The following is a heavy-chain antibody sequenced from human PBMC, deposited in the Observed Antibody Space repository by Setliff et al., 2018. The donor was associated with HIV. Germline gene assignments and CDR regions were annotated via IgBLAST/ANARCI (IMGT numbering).Heavy chain of an antibody. CDR2: IYYSGRT. J-gene: IGHJ5*02. D-gene: IGHD6-19*01. V-gene: IGHV4-38-2*02. Sequence: PSETLSLTCTVSGSSISSNYYWAWTRQPPGKGLEWIGYIYYSGRTYYNPSFKSRVTISVDTSKSQFSLKLSSVTAADTAMYHCARDRSSGWSKDWFDTWGQGILVTVSS. CDR1: GSSISSNYY. CDR3: ARDRSSGWSKDWFDT.